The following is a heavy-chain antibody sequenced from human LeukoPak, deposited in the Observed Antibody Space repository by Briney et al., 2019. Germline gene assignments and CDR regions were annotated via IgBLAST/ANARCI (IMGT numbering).Heavy chain of an antibody. V-gene: IGHV3-30*19. CDR2: ISYDGSNK. J-gene: IGHJ4*02. Sequence: PGRSLRLSCAASGFTFSSYGMHWVRQAPGKGLEWVAVISYDGSNKYYADSVKGRFTISRDNSKNTLYLQMNSLRAEDTAVYYCARDFVYWGQGTLVTVSS. CDR3: ARDFVY. CDR1: GFTFSSYG.